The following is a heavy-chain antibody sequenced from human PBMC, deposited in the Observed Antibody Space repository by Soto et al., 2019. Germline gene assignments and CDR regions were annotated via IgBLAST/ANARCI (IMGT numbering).Heavy chain of an antibody. J-gene: IGHJ4*02. CDR2: ISNSASI. Sequence: SETLSLTCTVSGGSISGNYYYWGWIRQPPGKGLEWIASISNSASINANPSLKSRVTISVDTSKNQFSLRLTSVTAMDTAVYYCARVGGVPNRSPGLADRGQGIAVPGSS. V-gene: IGHV4-39*01. CDR1: GGSISGNYYY. CDR3: ARVGGVPNRSPGLAD. D-gene: IGHD1-26*01.